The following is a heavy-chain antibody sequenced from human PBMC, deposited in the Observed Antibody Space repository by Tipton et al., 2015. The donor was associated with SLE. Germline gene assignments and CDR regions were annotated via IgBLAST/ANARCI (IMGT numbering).Heavy chain of an antibody. CDR2: IWYDGSNK. V-gene: IGHV3-33*01. D-gene: IGHD5-24*01. J-gene: IGHJ6*02. CDR3: ASSGDGYNYYYYGVDV. CDR1: GFTFSSYG. Sequence: SLRLSCAASGFTFSSYGMHWVRQAPGKGLEWVAVIWYDGSNKYYADSVKGRFTISRDNSKNTLYLQMNSLRAEDTAVYYCASSGDGYNYYYYGVDVWGQGPTVTVSS.